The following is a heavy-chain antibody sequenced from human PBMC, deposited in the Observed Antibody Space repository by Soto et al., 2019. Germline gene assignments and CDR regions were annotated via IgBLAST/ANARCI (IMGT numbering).Heavy chain of an antibody. J-gene: IGHJ4*02. CDR1: GYTFVTYG. V-gene: IGHV1-18*01. CDR2: ISNHNGNT. CDR3: ARDLYDSGLFDF. D-gene: IGHD4-17*01. Sequence: QVQLVQSGAEMKKPGASVRVSCKASGYTFVTYGISWVRQAPGQGLEWLGWISNHNGNTKFAQKVQGRVTMTTDISTTPAYMELRSLRSDDTAVYYCARDLYDSGLFDFWGQGTLVTVSS.